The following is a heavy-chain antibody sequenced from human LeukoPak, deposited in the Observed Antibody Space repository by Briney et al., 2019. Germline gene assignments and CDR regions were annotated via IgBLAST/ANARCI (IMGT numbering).Heavy chain of an antibody. CDR1: GFTFDDYA. D-gene: IGHD4-17*01. J-gene: IGHJ4*02. V-gene: IGHV3-9*03. Sequence: PGGSLRLSCAASGFTFDDYAMHWVRQPPGKGLEWVSGISWNSGSIGYADSVKGRFTISRDNAKNSLYLQMNSLRAEDMAFYYCATGVGDHSTYYFDYWGLGTLVTVSS. CDR3: ATGVGDHSTYYFDY. CDR2: ISWNSGSI.